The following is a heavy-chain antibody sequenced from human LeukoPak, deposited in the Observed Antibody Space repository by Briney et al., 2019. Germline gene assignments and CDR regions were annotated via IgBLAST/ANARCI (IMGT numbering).Heavy chain of an antibody. CDR2: ISSSSSYI. CDR3: ARVIGDYCSSTSCYEGGWFDY. CDR1: GFTFSSYS. V-gene: IGHV3-21*01. D-gene: IGHD2-2*01. Sequence: GGSLRLSCAASGFTFSSYSMNWVRQAPEKGLEWVSSISSSSSYIYYADSVKGRFTISRDNAKNSLYLQMNSLRAEDTAVYYCARVIGDYCSSTSCYEGGWFDYWGQGTLVTVSS. J-gene: IGHJ4*02.